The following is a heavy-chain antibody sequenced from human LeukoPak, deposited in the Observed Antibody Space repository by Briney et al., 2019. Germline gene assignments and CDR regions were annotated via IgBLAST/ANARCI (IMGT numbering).Heavy chain of an antibody. J-gene: IGHJ4*02. D-gene: IGHD7-27*01. Sequence: ASVKVSCKTSDYIFTNYGISWVRQATGQGLEWLGWMSPNSGDTGYAQKFQGRVTMTSDSSISTAYMELSSLRSEDTAIYYCVRTPPNWGFDYWGQGTLVTVSS. CDR1: DYIFTNYG. CDR3: VRTPPNWGFDY. V-gene: IGHV1-8*02. CDR2: MSPNSGDT.